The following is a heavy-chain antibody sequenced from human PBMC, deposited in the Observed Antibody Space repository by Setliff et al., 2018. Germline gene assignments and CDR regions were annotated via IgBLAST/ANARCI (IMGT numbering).Heavy chain of an antibody. CDR3: ARGGYSYGHHYYYYMDV. CDR2: INHSGST. J-gene: IGHJ6*03. CDR1: GGPFSGYY. D-gene: IGHD5-18*01. Sequence: SETLSLTCAVYGGPFSGYYWSWIRQPPGKGLEWIGEINHSGSTNYNPSLKSRVTISVDTSKNQFSLKLGSVAAADTAVYYCARGGYSYGHHYYYYMDVWGKGTTVTVSS. V-gene: IGHV4-34*01.